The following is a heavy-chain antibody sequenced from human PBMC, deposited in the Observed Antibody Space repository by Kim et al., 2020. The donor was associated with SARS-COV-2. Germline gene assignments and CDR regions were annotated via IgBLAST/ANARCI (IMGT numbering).Heavy chain of an antibody. J-gene: IGHJ4*02. CDR3: ARDDILTGYTIDY. V-gene: IGHV3-33*01. Sequence: YADSVKGRFTISSDDARNTLYLQMSSLRAEDTAVYYCARDDILTGYTIDYWGRGTLVTVSS. D-gene: IGHD3-9*01.